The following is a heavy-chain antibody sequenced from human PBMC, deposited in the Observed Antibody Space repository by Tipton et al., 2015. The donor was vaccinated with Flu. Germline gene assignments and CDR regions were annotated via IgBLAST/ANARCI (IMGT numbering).Heavy chain of an antibody. CDR3: ARAIAAAGSY. V-gene: IGHV3-7*03. Sequence: SLRLSCAASGFTFSSYAMTWVRQAPGKGLEWVANIKQDGSEKYYVDSVKGRFTISRDNVKNSLYLQMNSLRAEDTAVYYCARAIAAAGSYWGQGTLVTVSS. D-gene: IGHD6-13*01. CDR1: GFTFSSYA. J-gene: IGHJ4*02. CDR2: IKQDGSEK.